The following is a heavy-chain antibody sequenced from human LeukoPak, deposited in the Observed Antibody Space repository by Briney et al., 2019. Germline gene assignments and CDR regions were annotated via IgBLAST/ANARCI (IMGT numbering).Heavy chain of an antibody. Sequence: ASVKVSCKASGYTFTSYGISWVRQAPGQGLEWMGWINPNSGGTNYAQKFQGRVTMTRDTSVSTAYMELSRLRSDDTAVYYCARSPNVDTAMVGDAFDIWGQGTMVTVSS. CDR3: ARSPNVDTAMVGDAFDI. J-gene: IGHJ3*02. D-gene: IGHD5-18*01. V-gene: IGHV1-2*02. CDR2: INPNSGGT. CDR1: GYTFTSYG.